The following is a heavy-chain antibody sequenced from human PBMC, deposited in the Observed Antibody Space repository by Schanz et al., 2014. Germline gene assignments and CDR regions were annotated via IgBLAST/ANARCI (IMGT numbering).Heavy chain of an antibody. Sequence: VQLVESGGGLVQPGGSLRLSCAASGFTFSIYGMSWVRQAPGKGLEWVSYISGSSSTKYYADSVKGRFTISRDNGKKSLYLQMNSLRAEDTAVYYCARDHQWLARYYMDVWGKGTTVTVSS. D-gene: IGHD6-19*01. CDR3: ARDHQWLARYYMDV. CDR1: GFTFSIYG. CDR2: ISGSSSTK. J-gene: IGHJ6*03. V-gene: IGHV3-48*01.